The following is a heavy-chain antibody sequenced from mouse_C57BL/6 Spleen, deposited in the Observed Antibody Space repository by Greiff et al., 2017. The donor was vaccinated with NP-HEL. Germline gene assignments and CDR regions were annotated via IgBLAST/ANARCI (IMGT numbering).Heavy chain of an antibody. V-gene: IGHV3-6*01. CDR1: GYSITSGYY. D-gene: IGHD1-1*01. J-gene: IGHJ3*01. CDR2: ISYDGSN. Sequence: VQLQESGPGLVKPSQSLSLTCSVTGYSITSGYYWNWIRQFPGNKLEWMGYISYDGSNNYNPSLKNRISITRDTSKNQFFLKLNSVTTEDTATYYCARESHYYYGSSYEGFAYWGQGTLVTVSA. CDR3: ARESHYYYGSSYEGFAY.